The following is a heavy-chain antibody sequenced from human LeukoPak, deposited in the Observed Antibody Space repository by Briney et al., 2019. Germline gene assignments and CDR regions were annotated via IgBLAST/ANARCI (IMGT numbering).Heavy chain of an antibody. J-gene: IGHJ4*02. CDR2: INLDGREK. Sequence: PGGSLRLSCAASGFTFSSYWLSWVRQAPGKGLEWVANINLDGREKYYVDSVKGRFTISRDNAKNSLYLQMSSLRAEDTAVYYCARVPTYYYGSGSYRRLYYFDYWGQGTLVTVSS. CDR3: ARVPTYYYGSGSYRRLYYFDY. V-gene: IGHV3-7*03. D-gene: IGHD3-10*01. CDR1: GFTFSSYW.